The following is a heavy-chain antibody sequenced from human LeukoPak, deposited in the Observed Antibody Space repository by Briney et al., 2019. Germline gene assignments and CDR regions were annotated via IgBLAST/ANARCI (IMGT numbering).Heavy chain of an antibody. Sequence: KTGRSLRLSCSTSGFTFGSYAMSWVRQPPGKGLEWVGFIQANAYGGAYKYAASVNGRFSISRDYSQSIANLQMNDLKTEDTAVYYCTRAPRPRCSSSGCYLDYWGQGTLVTVSS. CDR3: TRAPRPRCSSSGCYLDY. J-gene: IGHJ4*02. V-gene: IGHV3-49*04. CDR1: GFTFGSYA. CDR2: IQANAYGGAY. D-gene: IGHD2-2*01.